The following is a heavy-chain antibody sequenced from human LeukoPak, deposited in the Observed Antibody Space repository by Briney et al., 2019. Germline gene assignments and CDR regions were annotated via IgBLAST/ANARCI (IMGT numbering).Heavy chain of an antibody. Sequence: PGGSLRLSCAVSGFTVSRYYMSWVRQAPGKGLEWVSIIYSGDNTYYADSVKGRFTISRDNSKNTLYLQMNSLRVEDTAVYYCARDRGSGYGPGYFDYWGQGTLVTVSS. J-gene: IGHJ4*02. CDR2: IYSGDNT. CDR3: ARDRGSGYGPGYFDY. V-gene: IGHV3-66*01. CDR1: GFTVSRYY. D-gene: IGHD5-12*01.